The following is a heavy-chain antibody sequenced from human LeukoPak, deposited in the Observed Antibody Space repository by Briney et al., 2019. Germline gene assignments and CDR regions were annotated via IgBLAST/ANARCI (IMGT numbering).Heavy chain of an antibody. J-gene: IGHJ3*02. D-gene: IGHD3-22*01. CDR3: ARLLNNDNSGDPDTFDM. CDR1: GGSISRHY. CDR2: ISYSGST. Sequence: PSETLSLTCSVSGGSISRHYWSWIRQPPGQGREWIGYISYSGSTRYNPSFQSRVTISMEMSKTHFSLKLTSVTAADTAVYYCARLLNNDNSGDPDTFDMWGPGTMVTVSS. V-gene: IGHV4-59*08.